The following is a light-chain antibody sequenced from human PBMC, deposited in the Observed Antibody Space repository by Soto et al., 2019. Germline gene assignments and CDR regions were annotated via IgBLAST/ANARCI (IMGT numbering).Light chain of an antibody. CDR3: SSYTSSFKLAV. V-gene: IGLV2-14*03. J-gene: IGLJ1*01. CDR1: SSDVGGYNY. Sequence: QSVLTQPASVSGSPGQSITIFCTGTSSDVGGYNYASWYQQHPGSAPKLMIYDVSSRPSGVSNRFSGPKSGNTASLTISGLQAEDEADYYCSSYTSSFKLAVFGSGTKVTVL. CDR2: DVS.